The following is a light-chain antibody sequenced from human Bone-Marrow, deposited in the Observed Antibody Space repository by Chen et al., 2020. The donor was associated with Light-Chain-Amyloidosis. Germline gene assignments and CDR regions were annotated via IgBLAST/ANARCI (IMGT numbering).Light chain of an antibody. V-gene: IGKV3-20*01. Sequence: EIVLTQSPGTLALSPGEGANLSCRARQTIRSNYLTWYQHKFGQAPRLLIYGSSSRAPGIPDRFTGSGSGTDFTLTINRLEPEDFAMYYCQQYGTSPLTFGGGTKVESK. CDR3: QQYGTSPLT. J-gene: IGKJ4*01. CDR1: QTIRSNY. CDR2: GSS.